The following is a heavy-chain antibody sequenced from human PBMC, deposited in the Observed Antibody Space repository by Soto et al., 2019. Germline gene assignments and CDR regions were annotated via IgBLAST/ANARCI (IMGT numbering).Heavy chain of an antibody. CDR2: IQYNGYS. Sequence: QVQLQESGPGLVMPSETLSLTCTVSGGSITIYYCSWFRQPPGKGLEWIGYIQYNGYSAYNLSLKRRVTMSMDTSKTQFSLMLESVTATDTAVYYCARHGLGSLHGLVDVWGQGTTVIVSS. CDR1: GGSITIYY. D-gene: IGHD1-26*01. V-gene: IGHV4-59*08. J-gene: IGHJ6*02. CDR3: ARHGLGSLHGLVDV.